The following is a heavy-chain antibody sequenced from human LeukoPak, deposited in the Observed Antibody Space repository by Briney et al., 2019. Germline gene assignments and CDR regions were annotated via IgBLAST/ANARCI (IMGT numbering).Heavy chain of an antibody. CDR3: ARDCPLDY. V-gene: IGHV3-30*02. CDR1: GFTFSNYG. CDR2: IRYEGNDK. Sequence: PGGSLRLSCAASGFTFSNYGMHWVRQAPGKGPEWVAFIRYEGNDKYYADSVKGRFTISRDNFKNTLYLEMNSLRAEDTAVYYCARDCPLDYWGQGTLVTVSS. J-gene: IGHJ4*02.